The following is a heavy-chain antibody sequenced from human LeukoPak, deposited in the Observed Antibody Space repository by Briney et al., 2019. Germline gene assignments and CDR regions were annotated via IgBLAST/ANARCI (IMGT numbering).Heavy chain of an antibody. J-gene: IGHJ4*02. CDR2: ISSSGSTI. Sequence: GGSLRLSCAASGFTFSSYEMNWVRQAPGKGLEWVSYISSSGSTIYYADSVKGRFTISRDNATNSLYLQMNSLRAEDTAVYYCATLVNYWSFDYWGQGTLVTVSS. V-gene: IGHV3-48*03. CDR1: GFTFSSYE. D-gene: IGHD1-1*01. CDR3: ATLVNYWSFDY.